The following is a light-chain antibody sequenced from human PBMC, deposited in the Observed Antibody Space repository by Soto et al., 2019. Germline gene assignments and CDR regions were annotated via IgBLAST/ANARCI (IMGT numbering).Light chain of an antibody. Sequence: QSALTQPASVSGSPGQSITISCTGTNSDIGGYNYVSWYQQHPGKAPKLMIYEVTNRPSGVSNRFSGSKSGNTAFLTISGLQAEDEADYYCASYTSTSTSVLFGGGTKLTVL. J-gene: IGLJ3*02. CDR2: EVT. V-gene: IGLV2-14*01. CDR3: ASYTSTSTSVL. CDR1: NSDIGGYNY.